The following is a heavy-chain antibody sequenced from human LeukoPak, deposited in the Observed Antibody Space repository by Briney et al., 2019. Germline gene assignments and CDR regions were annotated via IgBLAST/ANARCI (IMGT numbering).Heavy chain of an antibody. D-gene: IGHD4-23*01. CDR1: GFSFTNAW. Sequence: GGSLRLSCAASGFSFTNAWMNWVRQAPGKGLEWVGRIKNKSEGEITDYAAPVKGTFTISRDDSKNTLYLQMNSLKTEDTAVYYYTSSIRGNGGFDYWGQGTLVTVSS. CDR2: IKNKSEGEIT. J-gene: IGHJ4*02. V-gene: IGHV3-15*01. CDR3: TSSIRGNGGFDY.